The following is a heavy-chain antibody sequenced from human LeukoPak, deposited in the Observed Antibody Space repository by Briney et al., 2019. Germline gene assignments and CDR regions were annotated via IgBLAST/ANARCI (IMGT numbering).Heavy chain of an antibody. V-gene: IGHV3-74*01. CDR2: ISSDESER. J-gene: IGHJ5*02. Sequence: PGGSLRLSCSASGFTFRTSWMHWVRQAPGKGLVWVSRISSDESERYYADSVKGRFTISRDNARNTLYLQMVSLRAEDTAVYYCSRSDWFDPWGQGTLVTVSS. CDR1: GFTFRTSW. CDR3: SRSDWFDP.